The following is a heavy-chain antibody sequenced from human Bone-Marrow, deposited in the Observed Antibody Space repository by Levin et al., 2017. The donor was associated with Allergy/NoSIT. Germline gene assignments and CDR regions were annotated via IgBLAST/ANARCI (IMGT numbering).Heavy chain of an antibody. J-gene: IGHJ3*02. Sequence: GGSLRLSCAASGFTFRTHDMHWVRQGTGKGLEWVSTIGTAGDTYYPDSVRGRFTISRDNAKNSLYLQMNGLSAGDTAVYYCARYNYEYNALDSWGQGTMVTVSS. V-gene: IGHV3-13*01. CDR3: ARYNYEYNALDS. CDR2: IGTAGDT. D-gene: IGHD5-18*01. CDR1: GFTFRTHD.